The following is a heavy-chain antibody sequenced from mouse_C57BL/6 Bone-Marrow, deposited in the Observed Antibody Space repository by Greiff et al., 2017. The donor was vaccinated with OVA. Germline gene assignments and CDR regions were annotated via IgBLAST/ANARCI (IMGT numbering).Heavy chain of an antibody. CDR1: GYTFTDYE. J-gene: IGHJ4*01. CDR3: ARELRDAMDY. CDR2: IDPETGGT. V-gene: IGHV1-15*01. Sequence: VQLQQSGAELVRPGASVTLSCKASGYTFTDYEMHWVKQTPVHGLEWIGAIDPETGGTYYNQKFKGKAILTADKSSSTAYMELRSLTSEDSAVYYCARELRDAMDYWGQGTSVTVSS. D-gene: IGHD1-1*01.